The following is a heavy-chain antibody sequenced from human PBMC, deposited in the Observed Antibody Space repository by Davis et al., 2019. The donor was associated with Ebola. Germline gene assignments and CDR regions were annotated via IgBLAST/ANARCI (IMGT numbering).Heavy chain of an antibody. Sequence: ASVKVSCKTSGYRFTDNNIHWVRQAPGQGLEWIGWMNPNSGNTGYGQKFQGRVTMTRNTSISTAYMELSSLTSEDTAVYYCARGRKVARMGSWFDSWGQGTLVTVSS. CDR1: GYRFTDNN. J-gene: IGHJ5*01. CDR2: MNPNSGNT. CDR3: ARGRKVARMGSWFDS. V-gene: IGHV1-8*01. D-gene: IGHD5-12*01.